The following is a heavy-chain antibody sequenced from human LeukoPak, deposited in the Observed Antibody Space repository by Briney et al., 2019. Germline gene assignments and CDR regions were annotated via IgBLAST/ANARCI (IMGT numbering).Heavy chain of an antibody. CDR1: GGSISSGGYS. V-gene: IGHV4-61*03. D-gene: IGHD6-19*01. CDR3: ARYSSGWYGPRWFDP. J-gene: IGHJ5*02. CDR2: IHYSGST. Sequence: SETLSLTCAVSGGSISSGGYSWSWLRQSPGKVLECIGYIHYSGSTNYNPSLKSRVTISLDTSKNHLSLKLTSVTAADTAVYYCARYSSGWYGPRWFDPWGQGTLVTVSS.